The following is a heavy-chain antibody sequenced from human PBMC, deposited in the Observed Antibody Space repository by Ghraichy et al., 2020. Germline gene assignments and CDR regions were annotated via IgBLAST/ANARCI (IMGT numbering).Heavy chain of an antibody. CDR1: GGSISSYY. CDR2: IYYSGST. D-gene: IGHD3-10*01. J-gene: IGHJ6*02. V-gene: IGHV4-59*01. Sequence: SETLSLTCTVSGGSISSYYWSWIRQPPGKGLEWIGYIYYSGSTNYNPSLKSRVTISVDTSKNQFSLKLSSVTAADTAVYYCARSMVRGDDYYYYYGMDVWGQGTTVTVSS. CDR3: ARSMVRGDDYYYYYGMDV.